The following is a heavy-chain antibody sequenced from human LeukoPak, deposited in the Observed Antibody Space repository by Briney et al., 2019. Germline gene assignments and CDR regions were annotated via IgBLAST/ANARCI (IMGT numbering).Heavy chain of an antibody. J-gene: IGHJ4*02. CDR3: ARNYGSGSYAGYFDY. CDR1: GGSISSYY. CDR2: IYTSGST. V-gene: IGHV4-4*07. D-gene: IGHD3-10*01. Sequence: SETLSLTCTVSGGSISSYYWSWIRQPAGKGLEWIGRIYTSGSTNYNPSLKSRVTISVDTSKNQFSLKLSSVTAADTAVYYCARNYGSGSYAGYFDYWGQGTLVTVSS.